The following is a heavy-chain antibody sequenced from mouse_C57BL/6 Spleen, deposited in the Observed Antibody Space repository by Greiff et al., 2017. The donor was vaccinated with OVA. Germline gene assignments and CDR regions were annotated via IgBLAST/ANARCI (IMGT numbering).Heavy chain of an antibody. D-gene: IGHD2-4*01. V-gene: IGHV1-59*01. CDR2: IDPSDSYT. CDR3: ARGYDYDGFDY. CDR1: GYTFTSYW. J-gene: IGHJ2*01. Sequence: QVHVKQPGAELVRPGTSVKLSCKASGYTFTSYWMHWVKQRPGQGLEWIGVIDPSDSYTNYNQKFKGKATLTVDTSSSTAYMQLSSLTSEDSAVYYCARGYDYDGFDYWGQGTTLTVSS.